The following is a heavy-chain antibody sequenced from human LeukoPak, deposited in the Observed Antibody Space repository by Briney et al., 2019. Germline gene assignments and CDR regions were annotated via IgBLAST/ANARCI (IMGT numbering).Heavy chain of an antibody. V-gene: IGHV1-2*02. D-gene: IGHD3-22*01. CDR3: AREPDSSSYYSVDY. CDR1: GYTFPGYY. Sequence: SVKVSCKASGYTFPGYYMHWVRQAPGQGLEWMGWINPNSGGTNYAQKFQGRVTMTRDTSISTAYMELSGMRSDNAAVYYRAREPDSSSYYSVDYWGQGTLVTVSS. CDR2: INPNSGGT. J-gene: IGHJ4*02.